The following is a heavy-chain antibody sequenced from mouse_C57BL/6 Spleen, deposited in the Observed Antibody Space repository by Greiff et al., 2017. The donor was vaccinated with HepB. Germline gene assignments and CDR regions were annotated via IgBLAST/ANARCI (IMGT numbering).Heavy chain of an antibody. CDR3: ARRIYYDYDWYFDV. CDR2: IYPGDGDT. D-gene: IGHD2-4*01. CDR1: GYAFSSSW. V-gene: IGHV1-82*01. J-gene: IGHJ1*03. Sequence: QVQLQQSGPELVKPGASVKISCKASGYAFSSSWMNWVKQRPGKGLEWIGRIYPGDGDTNYNGKFKGKATLTADKSSSTAYMQLSSLTYEDAAVYFGARRIYYDYDWYFDVWGTGTTVTVSS.